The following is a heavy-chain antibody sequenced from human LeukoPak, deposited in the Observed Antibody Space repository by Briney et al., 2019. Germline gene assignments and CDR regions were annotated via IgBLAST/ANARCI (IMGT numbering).Heavy chain of an antibody. D-gene: IGHD3-3*01. CDR3: ARDLGIFDYYYYMDV. J-gene: IGHJ6*03. Sequence: ASVKVSCKASGYTFTSYGISWVRQAPGQGLEWMGWISAYNGNTNYAQKLQGRVTMTTDTSTSTAYMELRSLRSDDTAVYYCARDLGIFDYYYYMDVWGKGTTVTISS. CDR2: ISAYNGNT. CDR1: GYTFTSYG. V-gene: IGHV1-18*01.